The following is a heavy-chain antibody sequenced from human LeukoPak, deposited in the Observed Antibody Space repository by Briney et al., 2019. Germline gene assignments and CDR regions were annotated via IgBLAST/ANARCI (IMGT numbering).Heavy chain of an antibody. CDR3: ARQLYNVWFGELLPFDY. J-gene: IGHJ4*02. CDR2: IYYSGST. V-gene: IGHV4-39*01. CDR1: GGSISSSSYY. Sequence: SETLSLTCTVSGGSISSSSYYWGWIRQPPGKGLEWIGSIYYSGSTYYNPSLKSRVTISVDTSKNQFSLKLSSVTATDTAVYYCARQLYNVWFGELLPFDYWGQGTLVTVSS. D-gene: IGHD3-10*01.